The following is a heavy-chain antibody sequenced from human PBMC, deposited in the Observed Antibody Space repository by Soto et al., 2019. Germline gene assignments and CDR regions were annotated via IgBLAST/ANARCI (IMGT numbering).Heavy chain of an antibody. J-gene: IGHJ4*02. D-gene: IGHD5-12*01. Sequence: ASVKVSCKASGYSFTNYAMHWVRQAPGQRLEWMGWINAGNGNTKYSQKFQGRVTITSDTSASTAYMELSSLRSEDTAVYYCARVSGYYFLDYWGQGTLVTVSS. V-gene: IGHV1-3*01. CDR1: GYSFTNYA. CDR2: INAGNGNT. CDR3: ARVSGYYFLDY.